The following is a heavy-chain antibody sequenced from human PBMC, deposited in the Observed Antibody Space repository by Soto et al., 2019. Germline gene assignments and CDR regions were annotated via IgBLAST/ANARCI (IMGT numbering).Heavy chain of an antibody. J-gene: IGHJ3*02. V-gene: IGHV1-69*13. Sequence: SVKVSCKASGGTFSSYAISWVRQAPGQGLEWMGGIIPIFGTANYAQKFQGGVTITADESTSTAYMELSSLRSEDTAVYYCARGYYYDSTLGAFDIWGQGTMVTVSS. D-gene: IGHD3-22*01. CDR1: GGTFSSYA. CDR3: ARGYYYDSTLGAFDI. CDR2: IIPIFGTA.